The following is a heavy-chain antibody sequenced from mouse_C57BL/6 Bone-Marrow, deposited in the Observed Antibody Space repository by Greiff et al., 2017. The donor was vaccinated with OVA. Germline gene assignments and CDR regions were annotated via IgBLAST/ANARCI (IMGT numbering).Heavy chain of an antibody. V-gene: IGHV1-64*01. CDR2: IHPNSGST. Sequence: QVHVKQPGAELVKPGASVKLSCKASGYTFTSYWMHCVKQRPGQGLEWIGMIHPNSGSTNYNEKFKSKATLTADKSSSTAYMELRSLTSEDSAVYFCARKLRKDYWGQGTTLTVSS. CDR3: ARKLRKDY. D-gene: IGHD3-2*02. J-gene: IGHJ2*01. CDR1: GYTFTSYW.